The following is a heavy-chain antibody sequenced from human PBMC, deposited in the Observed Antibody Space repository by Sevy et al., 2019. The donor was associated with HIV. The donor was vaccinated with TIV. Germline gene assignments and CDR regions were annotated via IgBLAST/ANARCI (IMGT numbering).Heavy chain of an antibody. CDR3: AGDYDFWSGSTHLLY. Sequence: ASVKVSCKASGYTFTAYYLHWVRQAPGQGLEWMGWINPNSDGTNYAQKFQDRVTMTTDTSLTTAYMELHRLKSDDTAVYYCAGDYDFWSGSTHLLYWGQGTLVTVSS. CDR2: INPNSDGT. D-gene: IGHD3-3*01. CDR1: GYTFTAYY. V-gene: IGHV1-2*02. J-gene: IGHJ4*02.